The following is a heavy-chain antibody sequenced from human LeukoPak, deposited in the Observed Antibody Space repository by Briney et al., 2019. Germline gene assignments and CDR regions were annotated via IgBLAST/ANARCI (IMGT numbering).Heavy chain of an antibody. CDR3: ARVDFYGDYPHFDY. CDR2: INPNSGGT. CDR1: GYTFTGYY. V-gene: IGHV1-2*02. D-gene: IGHD4-17*01. J-gene: IGHJ4*02. Sequence: ASVKVSCKASGYTFTGYYMHWVRQAPGQGLEWIGWINPNSGGTNYAQKFQGRVTMTRDTSISTAYMELSRLRSDDTAVYYCARVDFYGDYPHFDYWGQGTLVTVSS.